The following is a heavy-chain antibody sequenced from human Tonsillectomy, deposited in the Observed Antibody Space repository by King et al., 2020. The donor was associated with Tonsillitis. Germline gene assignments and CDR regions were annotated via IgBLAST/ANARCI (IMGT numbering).Heavy chain of an antibody. J-gene: IGHJ3*01. CDR3: AKDTGDYSSGYKRGDTFDV. CDR1: GFSFNSFG. Sequence: HVQLVESGGGVVQPGRSLRLSCAASGFSFNSFGMHWVRQAPGKGLEWVAIISYDGRNKYYADSVKGRFTISRDNSKNTLYLQMNSLRPEETAVYYCAKDTGDYSSGYKRGDTFDVWGQGTVVTVSS. CDR2: ISYDGRNK. D-gene: IGHD3-22*01. V-gene: IGHV3-30*18.